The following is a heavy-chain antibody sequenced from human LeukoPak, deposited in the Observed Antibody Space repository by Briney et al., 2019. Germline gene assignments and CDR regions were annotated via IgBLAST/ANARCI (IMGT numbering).Heavy chain of an antibody. Sequence: TGGSLRLSCAASGFTFSGSAMHWVRQASGKGLEWVGRIRSKANSYATAYAASVKGRFTISRDDSKNTAYLQMNSLKTEDTAVYYCTRHHPDYYDSSGYYPLGYAFDIWGQGTMVTVSS. CDR3: TRHHPDYYDSSGYYPLGYAFDI. CDR1: GFTFSGSA. V-gene: IGHV3-73*01. CDR2: IRSKANSYAT. J-gene: IGHJ3*02. D-gene: IGHD3-22*01.